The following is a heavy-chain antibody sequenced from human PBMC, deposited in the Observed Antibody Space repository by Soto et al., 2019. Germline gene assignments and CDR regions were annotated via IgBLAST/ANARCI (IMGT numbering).Heavy chain of an antibody. D-gene: IGHD3-10*01. CDR1: GFTVSSSH. V-gene: IGHV3-53*01. CDR2: IYSGGSS. CDR3: ARLGPYGSESYSFRYNWFDP. Sequence: PGGSLRLSCTTSGFTVSSSHMTWVRQAPGKGLEWVSVIYSGGSSYYAVSVQGRFTISRDNSKNTVYLQMNSLRGEDTAMYYCARLGPYGSESYSFRYNWFDPWGRGTLVTVSS. J-gene: IGHJ5*02.